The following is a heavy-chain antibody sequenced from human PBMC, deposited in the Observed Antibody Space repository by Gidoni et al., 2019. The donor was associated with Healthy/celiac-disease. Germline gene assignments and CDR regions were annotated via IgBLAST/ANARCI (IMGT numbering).Heavy chain of an antibody. J-gene: IGHJ5*02. CDR3: AREAAATNWFDP. Sequence: QLQLQESGPGLVQPSETLSLTCTVPGGPISSSSYYWGWIRQPPGKGLEWIGSIYYGGGTYYNPSLKSRVTISVDTSKNHCSLKLSSVTAADTAVYYCAREAAATNWFDPWGQGTLVTVSS. D-gene: IGHD6-25*01. CDR1: GGPISSSSYY. V-gene: IGHV4-39*02. CDR2: IYYGGGT.